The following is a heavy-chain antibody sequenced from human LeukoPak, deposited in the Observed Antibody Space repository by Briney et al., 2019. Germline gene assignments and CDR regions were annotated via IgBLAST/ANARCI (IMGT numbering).Heavy chain of an antibody. CDR2: INAGNGNT. Sequence: ASVKVSCKASGYTFTSYDIHWVRQAPGQRLERMGWINAGNGNTKYSQEFQGRVTITRDTSASTAYMELSSLRSEDMAVYYCARLGAAAGLYYSDYWGQGTLVTVSS. D-gene: IGHD6-13*01. CDR3: ARLGAAAGLYYSDY. J-gene: IGHJ4*02. V-gene: IGHV1-3*03. CDR1: GYTFTSYD.